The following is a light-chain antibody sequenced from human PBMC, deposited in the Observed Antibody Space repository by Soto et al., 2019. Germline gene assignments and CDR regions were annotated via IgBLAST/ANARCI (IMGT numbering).Light chain of an antibody. Sequence: EVVLTQSPATLSLSPGERATLSCRASQNVRTFLDWYQQNPGQAPRLLIYGASNRATGIPARFSGSGSGTDFTLTISSLEPEDFAVYYCQQHSHWPPWTFGQGTKVDIK. V-gene: IGKV3-11*01. CDR3: QQHSHWPPWT. CDR2: GAS. CDR1: QNVRTF. J-gene: IGKJ1*01.